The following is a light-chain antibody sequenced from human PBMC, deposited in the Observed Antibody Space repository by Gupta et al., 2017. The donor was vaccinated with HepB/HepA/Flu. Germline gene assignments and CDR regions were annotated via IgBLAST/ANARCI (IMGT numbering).Light chain of an antibody. V-gene: IGKV4-1*01. CDR2: WAS. CDR3: QQSYSSPLT. J-gene: IGKJ4*01. CDR1: QSVLYSSNNKNY. Sequence: DIVMTQSPDSLAVSLGERATINCKSSQSVLYSSNNKNYLAWYQQKPGQTPKLLIYWASTRESGVPDRFSGSGSGTDFTLTISSLQAEDVAVYYCQQSYSSPLTFGGGTKVEIK.